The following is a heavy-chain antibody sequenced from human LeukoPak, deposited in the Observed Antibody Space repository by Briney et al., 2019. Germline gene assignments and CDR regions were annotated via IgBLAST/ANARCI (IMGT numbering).Heavy chain of an antibody. CDR1: GYSFTNYV. J-gene: IGHJ4*02. D-gene: IGHD2-2*01. Sequence: ASVKVSCKASGYSFTNYVMNWVRQAPGQGLEWMGWINTDTGNPTYAQGFTGRFVFSLDTSVSTAYLQISSLKAEDTALYYCARNQYCSSTNCYGGRGALDFWGQGTLLTVSS. V-gene: IGHV7-4-1*02. CDR3: ARNQYCSSTNCYGGRGALDF. CDR2: INTDTGNP.